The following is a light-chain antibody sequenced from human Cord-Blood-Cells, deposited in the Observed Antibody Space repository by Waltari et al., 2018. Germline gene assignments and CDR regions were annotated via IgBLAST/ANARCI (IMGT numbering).Light chain of an antibody. CDR2: DVS. Sequence: QSALTQPASVSGSPGQSITISCTGTSSDVGGYNYVSWYQQHPGKAPKLMIYDVSNRPSGVSNRISGSTSGNTASLTLSGLQAEDEAAYYCTSYTSISPLVFGGGTKLTVL. J-gene: IGLJ2*01. CDR1: SSDVGGYNY. CDR3: TSYTSISPLV. V-gene: IGLV2-14*01.